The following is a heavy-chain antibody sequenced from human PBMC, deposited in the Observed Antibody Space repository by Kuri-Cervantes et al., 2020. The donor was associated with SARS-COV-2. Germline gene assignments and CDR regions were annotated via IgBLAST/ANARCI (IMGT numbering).Heavy chain of an antibody. D-gene: IGHD4-17*01. V-gene: IGHV3-48*03. Sequence: GESLKISCAASGFTFSSYEMNWVRQAPGKGLEWVSYISSSGSTIYYADSVKGRFTISRDNSKNTLYLQMNSLRAEDTAVYYCAKVDSQVEDDYVGDYWGYFDYWGQGTLVTVSS. CDR2: ISSSGSTI. CDR1: GFTFSSYE. J-gene: IGHJ4*02. CDR3: AKVDSQVEDDYVGDYWGYFDY.